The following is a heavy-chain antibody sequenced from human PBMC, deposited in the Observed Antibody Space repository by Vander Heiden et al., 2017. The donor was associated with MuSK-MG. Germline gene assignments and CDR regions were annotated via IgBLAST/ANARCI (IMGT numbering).Heavy chain of an antibody. CDR1: GFTFSNAW. CDR3: TPPPEELRDY. Sequence: EVHLVESGGGLVKPGGSLRLSCAASGFTFSNAWMSWVRQAAGKGLEWVGRIKSKTAGGTTDYAAPVKGRFTISRDDSKDTLYLQMNSLKTEDTAVYYCTPPPEELRDYWGQGTLVTVSS. V-gene: IGHV3-15*01. J-gene: IGHJ4*02. CDR2: IKSKTAGGTT. D-gene: IGHD1-7*01.